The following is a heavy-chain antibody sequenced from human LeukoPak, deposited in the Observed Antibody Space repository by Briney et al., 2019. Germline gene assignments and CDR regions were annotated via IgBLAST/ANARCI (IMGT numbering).Heavy chain of an antibody. J-gene: IGHJ4*02. V-gene: IGHV4-59*01. CDR3: ARGGRDGYNRSFDY. CDR1: GGSISSYY. Sequence: SSETLSLTCTVSGGSISSYYWSWIRQPPGKGLEWIGYIYYSGSTNYNPSLKSRVTISVDTSKNQFSLKLSSVTAADTAVYYCARGGRDGYNRSFDYWGQGTLVTVSS. D-gene: IGHD5-24*01. CDR2: IYYSGST.